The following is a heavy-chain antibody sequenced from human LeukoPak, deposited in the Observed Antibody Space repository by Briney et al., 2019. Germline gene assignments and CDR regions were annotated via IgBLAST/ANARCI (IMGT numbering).Heavy chain of an antibody. CDR1: GYTFTSYG. CDR2: ISAYNGNT. J-gene: IGHJ3*02. D-gene: IGHD3-22*01. CDR3: ARVASDYYDSSGYYGDAFDI. V-gene: IGHV1-18*01. Sequence: PEASVKVSCKASGYTFTSYGISWVRQAPGQGLEWMGWISAYNGNTSYAQKLQGRVTMTTDTSTSTAYMELRSLRSDDTAVYYCARVASDYYDSSGYYGDAFDIWGQGTMVTVSS.